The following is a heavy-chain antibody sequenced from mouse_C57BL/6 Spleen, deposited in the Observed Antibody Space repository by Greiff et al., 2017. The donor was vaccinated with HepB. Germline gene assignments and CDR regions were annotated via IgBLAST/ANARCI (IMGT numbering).Heavy chain of an antibody. D-gene: IGHD3-3*01. Sequence: DVHLVESGGGLVKPGGSLKLSCAASGFTFSDYGMHWVRQAPEKGLEWVAYISSGSSTIYYADTVKGRFTISRDNAKHTLFLQMTSLRSEDTAMYYCAREGGRYYAMDYWGQGTSVTVSS. CDR2: ISSGSSTI. CDR1: GFTFSDYG. J-gene: IGHJ4*01. V-gene: IGHV5-17*01. CDR3: AREGGRYYAMDY.